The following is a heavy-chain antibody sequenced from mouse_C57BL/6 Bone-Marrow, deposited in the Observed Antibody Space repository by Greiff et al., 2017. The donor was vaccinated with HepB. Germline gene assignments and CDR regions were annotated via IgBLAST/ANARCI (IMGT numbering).Heavy chain of an antibody. J-gene: IGHJ2*01. Sequence: EVKLMESGGGLVQPGGSMKLSCVASGFTFSNYWMNWVRQSPEKGLEWVAQIRLKSDNYATHYAESVKGRFTISRDDSKSSVYLQMNNLRAEDTGIYYCTDFRITTVVPYYFDDWGRGTTLTVSS. V-gene: IGHV6-3*01. CDR2: IRLKSDNYAT. CDR3: TDFRITTVVPYYFDD. CDR1: GFTFSNYW. D-gene: IGHD1-1*01.